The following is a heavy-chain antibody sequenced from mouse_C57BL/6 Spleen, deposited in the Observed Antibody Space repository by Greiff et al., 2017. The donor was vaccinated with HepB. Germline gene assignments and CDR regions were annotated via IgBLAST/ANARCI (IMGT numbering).Heavy chain of an antibody. CDR3: TTGITTVVECFDY. CDR2: IDPEDGDT. CDR1: GFNIKDYY. Sequence: VQLKESGAELVRPGASVKLSCTASGFNIKDYYMHWVKQRPEQGLEWIGRIDPEDGDTEYAPKFQGKATMTADTSSNTAYLQLSSLTSEDTAVYYCTTGITTVVECFDYWGQGTTLTVSS. V-gene: IGHV14-1*01. J-gene: IGHJ2*01. D-gene: IGHD1-1*01.